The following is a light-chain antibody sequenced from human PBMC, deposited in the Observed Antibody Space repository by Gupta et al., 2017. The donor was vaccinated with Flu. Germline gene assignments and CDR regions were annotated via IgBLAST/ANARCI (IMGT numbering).Light chain of an antibody. Sequence: DIQMTQSPSILSASVGDRVTITCRASQNVRTSLAWYQQKPGQAPTLLIYKASTFESGVPSRFSGGGSGTDFTLTISSLRPEDFVTFFCQQYNHFPWTFGQGTKVEVK. CDR3: QQYNHFPWT. CDR1: QNVRTS. CDR2: KAS. V-gene: IGKV1-5*03. J-gene: IGKJ1*01.